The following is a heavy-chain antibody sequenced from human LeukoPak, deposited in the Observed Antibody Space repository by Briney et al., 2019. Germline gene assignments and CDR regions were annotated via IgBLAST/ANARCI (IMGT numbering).Heavy chain of an antibody. J-gene: IGHJ4*02. CDR2: IGIDSGNT. Sequence: GGSLRLSCAASGFIFSDYSMLWVRQATGKGLEWISYIGIDSGNTKYANAVKGRFTISADKAKNSLYLQMNSLRVEDTAVYYCARDHNYALDSWGQGTLVTVTS. CDR3: ARDHNYALDS. CDR1: GFIFSDYS. V-gene: IGHV3-48*01. D-gene: IGHD1-1*01.